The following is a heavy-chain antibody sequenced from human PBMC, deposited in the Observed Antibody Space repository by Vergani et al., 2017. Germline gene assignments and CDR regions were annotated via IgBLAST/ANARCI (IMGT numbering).Heavy chain of an antibody. CDR2: IYYDGST. V-gene: IGHV4-31*03. J-gene: IGHJ4*02. CDR3: ARDDSPYNWNPRVGFDY. CDR1: GGSISSGDYY. Sequence: QVQLQESGPGLVKPSQTLSLTCTVSGGSISSGDYYWSWIRQHPGKGLEWIGYIYYDGSTYYKPSLKSRVTISVDTSKNQFSLKVTSMTAADTAVYYCARDDSPYNWNPRVGFDYWGQGTLVTVSS. D-gene: IGHD1-20*01.